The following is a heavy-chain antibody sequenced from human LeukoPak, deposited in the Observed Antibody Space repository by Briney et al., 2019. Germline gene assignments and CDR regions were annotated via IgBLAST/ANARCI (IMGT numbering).Heavy chain of an antibody. D-gene: IGHD5-24*01. Sequence: SETLSLTCTVSGDSISSSSYYWGWIRQPPGKGLEWIGSIYYSGTTYYNPSLKSRVTMSVDTSKNQFSLKLSSVTAADTAVYYCARRDDSYYYYGMDVWGQGTTVTVSS. CDR1: GDSISSSSYY. J-gene: IGHJ6*02. CDR3: ARRDDSYYYYGMDV. V-gene: IGHV4-39*01. CDR2: IYYSGTT.